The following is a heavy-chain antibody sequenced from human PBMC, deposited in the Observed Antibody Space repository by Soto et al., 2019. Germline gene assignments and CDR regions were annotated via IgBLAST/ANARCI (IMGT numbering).Heavy chain of an antibody. CDR3: ARLYYDSSGYYYFDS. CDR1: GCSISSYY. V-gene: IGHV4-59*08. CDR2: IYYSGST. D-gene: IGHD3-22*01. J-gene: IGHJ4*02. Sequence: SETLSLTCTVSGCSISSYYWSWIRQPPGEGLEWIGYIYYSGSTNYTPSLKSRVTISVDTSTNQFSLKLSSVTAADTAVYYCARLYYDSSGYYYFDSWGQGTLVTVSS.